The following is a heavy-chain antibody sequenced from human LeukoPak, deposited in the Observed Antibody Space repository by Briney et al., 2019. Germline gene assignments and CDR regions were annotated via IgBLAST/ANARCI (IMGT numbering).Heavy chain of an antibody. CDR1: GYTFTGYY. CDR2: INPNSGGT. V-gene: IGHV1-2*02. Sequence: GASVKVSCKASGYTFTGYYMHWVRQAPGQGLEWMGWINPNSGGTNYAQKFQGRVTMTRDTSIGTAYMELSRLRSDDTAVYYCARDGPSGYDFWSGYDFDYWGQGTLVTVSS. D-gene: IGHD3-3*01. J-gene: IGHJ4*02. CDR3: ARDGPSGYDFWSGYDFDY.